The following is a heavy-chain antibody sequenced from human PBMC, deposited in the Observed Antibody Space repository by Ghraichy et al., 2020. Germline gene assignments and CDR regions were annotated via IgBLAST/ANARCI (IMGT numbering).Heavy chain of an antibody. CDR3: ARDPYDDPSPPFDY. CDR1: GFTFSSYW. V-gene: IGHV3-74*01. CDR2: INSDGSST. Sequence: LSLTCAASGFTFSSYWMHWVRQAPGKGLVWVSRINSDGSSTSYADSVKGRFTISRDNAKNTLYLQMNSLRAEDTAVYYCARDPYDDPSPPFDYWGQGTLVTVSS. D-gene: IGHD3-22*01. J-gene: IGHJ4*02.